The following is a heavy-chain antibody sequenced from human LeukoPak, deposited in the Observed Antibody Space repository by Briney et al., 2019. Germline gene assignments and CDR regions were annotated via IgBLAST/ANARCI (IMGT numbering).Heavy chain of an antibody. V-gene: IGHV4-34*01. Sequence: SETLSLTCAVYGGSFSGYYWSWIRQPPGKGLEWIGKVNHSGSTNYNPSLKSRVTISVDTSKNQFSLKLSSVTAADTAVYYCARGSYDFWSGYYTEWFDPWGQGTLDTVSS. CDR3: ARGSYDFWSGYYTEWFDP. CDR1: GGSFSGYY. D-gene: IGHD3-3*01. CDR2: VNHSGST. J-gene: IGHJ5*02.